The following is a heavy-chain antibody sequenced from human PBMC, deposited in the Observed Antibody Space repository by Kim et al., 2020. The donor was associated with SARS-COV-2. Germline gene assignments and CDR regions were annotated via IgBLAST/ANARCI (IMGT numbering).Heavy chain of an antibody. D-gene: IGHD2-15*01. Sequence: SETLSLTCAVYGGSFSGYYWSWIRQPPGKGLEWIGEINHSGSTNYNPSLKSRVTISVDTSKNQFSLKLSSVTAADTAVYYCARGRYCSGGSCYRLPYYY. CDR3: ARGRYCSGGSCYRLPYYY. CDR1: GGSFSGYY. J-gene: IGHJ6*01. CDR2: INHSGST. V-gene: IGHV4-34*01.